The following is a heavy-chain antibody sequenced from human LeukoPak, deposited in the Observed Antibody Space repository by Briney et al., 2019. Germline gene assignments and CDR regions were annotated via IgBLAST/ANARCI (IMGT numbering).Heavy chain of an antibody. Sequence: ASVKVSCKGYGYTFINHDIDWVRQAAGQGLEWMGWMNSNSGNTGYAQKFQGRVTMTTDTSTSTAYMELRSLGSDDTAVYYCARAVDTAMVYYFDYWGQGTLVTVSS. CDR3: ARAVDTAMVYYFDY. D-gene: IGHD5-18*01. CDR1: GYTFINHD. CDR2: MNSNSGNT. J-gene: IGHJ4*02. V-gene: IGHV1-8*02.